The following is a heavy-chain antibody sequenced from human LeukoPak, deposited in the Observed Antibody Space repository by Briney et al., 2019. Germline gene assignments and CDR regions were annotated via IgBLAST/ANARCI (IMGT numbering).Heavy chain of an antibody. CDR1: GGSISSYY. CDR3: ARDSPPYYYYGMDV. Sequence: PSETLSLTCTVSGGSISSYYWSWIRQPPGKGLEGIGYIYYSGSTNYNPSLKSRVTISVDTSKNQFSLKLSSVTAADTAVYYCARDSPPYYYYGMDVWGQGTTVTVSS. CDR2: IYYSGST. J-gene: IGHJ6*02. V-gene: IGHV4-59*01.